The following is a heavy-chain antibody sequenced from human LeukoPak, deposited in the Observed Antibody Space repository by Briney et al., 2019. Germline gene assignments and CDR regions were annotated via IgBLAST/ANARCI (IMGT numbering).Heavy chain of an antibody. CDR1: GGSIRNYY. D-gene: IGHD2-21*01. Sequence: PSETLSLTCTVSGGSIRNYYWGWIRQPAGKGLEWIGSIYDSGSTYDNPTLNSRLIMSVETSKNQFSLRLNSVIAADTAVYYCARHAYKSGVKDAFDIWGRGTMVSVSS. CDR2: IYDSGST. J-gene: IGHJ3*02. CDR3: ARHAYKSGVKDAFDI. V-gene: IGHV4-39*01.